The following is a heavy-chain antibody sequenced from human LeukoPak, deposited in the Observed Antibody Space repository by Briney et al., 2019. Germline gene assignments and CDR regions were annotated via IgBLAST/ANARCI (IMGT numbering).Heavy chain of an antibody. V-gene: IGHV4-59*01. Sequence: QPSETLSLTCTVSGGSISSYYWSWIRQPPGKGLEWIGYIYYSGSTNYNPSLKSRVTISVDTSKNQFSLKLSSVTAADTAVYYCARAIAVAGTVSHYFDYWGQGTLVTVSS. J-gene: IGHJ4*02. CDR1: GGSISSYY. CDR2: IYYSGST. CDR3: ARAIAVAGTVSHYFDY. D-gene: IGHD6-19*01.